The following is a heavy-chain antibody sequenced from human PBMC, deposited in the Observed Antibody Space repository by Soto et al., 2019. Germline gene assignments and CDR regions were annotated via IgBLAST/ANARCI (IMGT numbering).Heavy chain of an antibody. J-gene: IGHJ4*02. D-gene: IGHD6-13*01. CDR3: AREGQLVPYFDY. CDR1: GGSISSGGYY. Sequence: SETLSLTCTASGGSISSGGYYWSWIRQHPGKGLEWIGYIYYSGSTYYNPSLKSRVTISVDTSKNQFSLKLSSVTAADTAVYYCAREGQLVPYFDYWGQGTLVTVSS. CDR2: IYYSGST. V-gene: IGHV4-31*03.